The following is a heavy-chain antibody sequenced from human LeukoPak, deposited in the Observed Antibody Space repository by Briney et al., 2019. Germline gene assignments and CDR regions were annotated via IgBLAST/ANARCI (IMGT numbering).Heavy chain of an antibody. D-gene: IGHD4-17*01. Sequence: GSLRLSCAASGFTFSSYSMNWVRQPPGKWLQWIGEINHSGSTNYNPSLKSRVTISVDTSKNQFSLKLSSVTAADTAVYYCARGSYYCDYRYWGQGTLVTVSS. CDR3: ARGSYYCDYRY. CDR1: GFTFSSYS. J-gene: IGHJ4*02. V-gene: IGHV4-34*01. CDR2: INHSGST.